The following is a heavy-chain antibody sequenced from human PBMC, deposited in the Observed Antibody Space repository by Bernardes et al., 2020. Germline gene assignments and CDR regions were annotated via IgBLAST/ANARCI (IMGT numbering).Heavy chain of an antibody. V-gene: IGHV3-11*01. J-gene: IGHJ4*02. D-gene: IGHD2-15*01. Sequence: LRLSCAASGFTFSDYYMSWIRQAPGKGLEWVSYISSSGSTIYYADSVKGRFTISRDNAKNSLYLQMNSLRAEDTAVYYCARDLEVVAATLGYWGQGTLVTVSS. CDR1: GFTFSDYY. CDR3: ARDLEVVAATLGY. CDR2: ISSSGSTI.